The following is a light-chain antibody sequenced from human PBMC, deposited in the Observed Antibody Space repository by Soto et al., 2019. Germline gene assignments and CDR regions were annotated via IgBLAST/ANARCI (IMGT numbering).Light chain of an antibody. V-gene: IGKV1-39*01. CDR3: HQSYSTPLT. CDR1: QSISSY. J-gene: IGKJ4*01. CDR2: AAS. Sequence: DIQMTQSPSSLSASVGDRVTITCRASQSISSYLNWYQRKPGKAPNLLIYAASTVQSGVPSRFSGSVSGTYFTLTISGLQREDFATYYCHQSYSTPLTFGGGTKVEIK.